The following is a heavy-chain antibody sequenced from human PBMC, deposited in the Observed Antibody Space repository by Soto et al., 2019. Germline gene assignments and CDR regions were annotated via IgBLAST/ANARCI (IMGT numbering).Heavy chain of an antibody. CDR2: INHLGSI. Sequence: SETLSLTCVVSGGSLSDYFWSWIRQPPGMALEWIGEINHLGSINYNPSLKSRVTMSVDTSKNQFSLTLNSVTAADTATYYCGRGGESIGAYFQYLAVWDSGTTVPVS. CDR1: GGSLSDYF. CDR3: GRGGESIGAYFQYLAV. V-gene: IGHV4-34*01. J-gene: IGHJ6*03. D-gene: IGHD3-16*01.